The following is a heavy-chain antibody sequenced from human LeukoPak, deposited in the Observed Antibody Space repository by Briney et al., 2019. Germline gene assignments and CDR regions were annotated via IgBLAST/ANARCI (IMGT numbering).Heavy chain of an antibody. V-gene: IGHV1-18*01. J-gene: IGHJ5*02. CDR3: ARSSIAVAGTNWFDP. CDR1: GYTFTSYG. Sequence: ASVKVSCKASGYTFTSYGISWVRQAPGQGLEWMGWISAYNGNTNYAQKLQGRVTVTTDTSTSTAYMELRSLRSDDTAVYYCARSSIAVAGTNWFDPRGQGTLVTVSS. D-gene: IGHD6-19*01. CDR2: ISAYNGNT.